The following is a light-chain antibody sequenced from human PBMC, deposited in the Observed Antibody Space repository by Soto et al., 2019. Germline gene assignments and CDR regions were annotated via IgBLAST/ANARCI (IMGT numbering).Light chain of an antibody. CDR2: AAS. CDR3: HQYDQAPQT. Sequence: EIVLTQSPGTLSLSPGERATLSCRASQYMTRTYIAWYQQKPGQAPRLLIYAASNRATGIPDKFSGSGSGTDYSLTITRLEPEDSAVYYCHQYDQAPQTFGQETKVEIK. J-gene: IGKJ2*01. CDR1: QYMTRTY. V-gene: IGKV3-20*01.